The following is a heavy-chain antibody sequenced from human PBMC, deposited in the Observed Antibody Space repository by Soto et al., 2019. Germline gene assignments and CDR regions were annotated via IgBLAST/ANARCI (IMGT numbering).Heavy chain of an antibody. CDR2: MSPGGDSQ. CDR3: ASGAAFYYDTSRY. D-gene: IGHD3-22*01. Sequence: GGSLRLSCAAPGFNFNIHALHWIRQAPGEGLEWVAVMSPGGDSQYYADSVKGRFTISRDTSKSTLYLQMTSLRPEDTAVYYCASGAAFYYDTSRYWGQGTLVTVSS. V-gene: IGHV3-30-3*01. J-gene: IGHJ4*02. CDR1: GFNFNIHA.